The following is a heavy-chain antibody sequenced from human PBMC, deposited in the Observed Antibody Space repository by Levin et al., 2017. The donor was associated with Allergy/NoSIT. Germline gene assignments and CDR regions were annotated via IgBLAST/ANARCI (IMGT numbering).Heavy chain of an antibody. Sequence: GESLKISCKASGYTFTSYGISWVRQAPGQGLEWMGWISAYNGNTNYAQKLQGRVTMTTDTSTSTAYMELRSLRSDDTAVYYCARDPVWGIAAPPRVLPLWDYWGQGTLVTVSS. D-gene: IGHD6-13*01. CDR1: GYTFTSYG. V-gene: IGHV1-18*01. CDR2: ISAYNGNT. J-gene: IGHJ4*02. CDR3: ARDPVWGIAAPPRVLPLWDY.